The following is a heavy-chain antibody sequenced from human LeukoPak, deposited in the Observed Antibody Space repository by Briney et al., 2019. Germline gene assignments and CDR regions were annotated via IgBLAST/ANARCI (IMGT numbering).Heavy chain of an antibody. D-gene: IGHD1-7*01. CDR2: ISTSSSYI. Sequence: GGSLRLSCTASGFTFSSFSMNWVRQAPGKGLEWVSSISTSSSYIYYADSVKGRFTISRDNARKSLYLQMNSLRAEDTALYYCAKGDNNWNYRSGTYYYYMDVWGKGTTVTVSS. V-gene: IGHV3-21*04. J-gene: IGHJ6*03. CDR1: GFTFSSFS. CDR3: AKGDNNWNYRSGTYYYYMDV.